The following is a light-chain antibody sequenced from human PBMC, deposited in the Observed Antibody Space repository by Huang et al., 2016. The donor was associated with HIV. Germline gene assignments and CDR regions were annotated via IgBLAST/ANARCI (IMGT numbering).Light chain of an antibody. CDR2: GAS. J-gene: IGKJ1*01. CDR1: QRGGSN. Sequence: EIVMTQSPATLSLSPGERATLSCRASQRGGSNLAWYQQNPGQAHRLVIYGASTRATVTPDRFSGSGSGTEFTLTISSLQSEDFAVYSCQQYNNWPPTWTFGQGTKVEIK. CDR3: QQYNNWPPTWT. V-gene: IGKV3-15*01.